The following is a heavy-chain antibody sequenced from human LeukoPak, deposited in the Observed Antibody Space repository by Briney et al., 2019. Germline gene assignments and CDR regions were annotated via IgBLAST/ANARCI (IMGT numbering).Heavy chain of an antibody. V-gene: IGHV4-59*01. CDR3: ARGGQRTWYFDL. J-gene: IGHJ2*01. Sequence: PSETLSLTCTVSGGSISSYYWSWIRRPPGKGLEWIGYIYYSGSTNYNPSLKSRVTISVDTSKNQFSLKLSSVTAADTAVYYCARGGQRTWYFDLWGRGTLVTVSS. CDR1: GGSISSYY. CDR2: IYYSGST.